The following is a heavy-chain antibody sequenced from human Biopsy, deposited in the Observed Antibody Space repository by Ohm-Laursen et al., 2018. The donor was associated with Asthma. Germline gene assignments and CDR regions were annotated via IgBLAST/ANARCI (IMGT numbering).Heavy chain of an antibody. CDR1: GFTSTTYG. Sequence: SLRLSCAASGFTSTTYGMHWVRQIPGKGPEWVALISFDGRYEYYADSVKGRFTISRDNPMKRLYLQMSSLTAEDTAVYYCPSRGGDFWSGYYMDYWGQGTLVTVSS. D-gene: IGHD3-3*01. V-gene: IGHV3-30*03. CDR2: ISFDGRYE. CDR3: PSRGGDFWSGYYMDY. J-gene: IGHJ4*02.